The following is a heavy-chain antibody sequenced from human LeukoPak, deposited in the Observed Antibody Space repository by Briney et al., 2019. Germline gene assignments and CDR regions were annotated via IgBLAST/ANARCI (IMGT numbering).Heavy chain of an antibody. CDR1: GITVSTNY. Sequence: GGSLRLSCAASGITVSTNYMSWVRQAPGKGLEWVSNAFSDGRTFYADSVKGRFTISRDSSKNTVFLQMNSLRAEDTAVYYCARGDFDYWGQGTLVTVSS. CDR3: ARGDFDY. J-gene: IGHJ4*02. V-gene: IGHV3-53*01. CDR2: AFSDGRT.